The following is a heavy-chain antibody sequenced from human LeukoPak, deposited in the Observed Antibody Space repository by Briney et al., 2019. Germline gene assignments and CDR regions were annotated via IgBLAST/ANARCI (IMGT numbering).Heavy chain of an antibody. CDR1: GGSVSSGNYY. CDR2: ISHSGST. V-gene: IGHV4-61*01. D-gene: IGHD6-19*01. CDR3: ARGGGPRQWPYFFDY. J-gene: IGHJ4*02. Sequence: RSSETLPLTCTVSGGSVSSGNYYWSWIRQPPGKALEYFGYISHSGSTNYNPSLKSRVTISVDTSKNQFSLKLSSVTTEDTAVYYCARGGGPRQWPYFFDYWGQGALVTVSS.